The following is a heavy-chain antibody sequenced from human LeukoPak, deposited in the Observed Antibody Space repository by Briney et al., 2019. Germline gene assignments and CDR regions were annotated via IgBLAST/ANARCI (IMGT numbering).Heavy chain of an antibody. CDR1: DYSIGTAYY. Sequence: SETLSLTCSVSDYSIGTAYYWGWIRQPPGKGLEWIGNIHHSGNTYYNPSLKSRVTISIDTSKNHFSLKLSSVTAADTALYYCARLYGYSYGYSDYWGQGTLVTVSS. CDR3: ARLYGYSYGYSDY. CDR2: IHHSGNT. V-gene: IGHV4-38-2*02. D-gene: IGHD5-18*01. J-gene: IGHJ4*02.